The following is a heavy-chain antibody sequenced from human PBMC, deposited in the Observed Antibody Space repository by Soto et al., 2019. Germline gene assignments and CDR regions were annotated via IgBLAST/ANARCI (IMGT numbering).Heavy chain of an antibody. J-gene: IGHJ6*02. Sequence: GSGPTLVNPTQTLTLTCTFSGFSLSTSGVGVGWIRQPPGKALEWLALIYWDGDKRYSPSLKSRLTITKDTSKNQVVLTMTNMDPVDTATYYCVHSRCGGDCLQSYSSHYYYGMDIWGQGTTVTVSS. CDR1: GFSLSTSGVG. D-gene: IGHD2-21*02. CDR3: VHSRCGGDCLQSYSSHYYYGMDI. CDR2: IYWDGDK. V-gene: IGHV2-5*02.